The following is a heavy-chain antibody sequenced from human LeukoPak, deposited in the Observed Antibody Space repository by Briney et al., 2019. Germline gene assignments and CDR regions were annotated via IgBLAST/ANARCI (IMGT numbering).Heavy chain of an antibody. J-gene: IGHJ4*02. V-gene: IGHV7-4-1*02. CDR1: GYTFTSYA. CDR3: ARQYCSGGSSYFDY. Sequence: ASVKVSCKASGYTFTSYAMNWVRQAPGQGLEWMGWINTNTGNPTYAQGFTGRFVFSLDTSVSTAYLQISSLKAEDTAVYYCARQYCSGGSSYFDYWGQGTLVTVSS. D-gene: IGHD2-15*01. CDR2: INTNTGNP.